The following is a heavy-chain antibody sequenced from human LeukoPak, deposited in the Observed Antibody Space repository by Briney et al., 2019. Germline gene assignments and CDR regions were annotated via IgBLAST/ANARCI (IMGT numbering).Heavy chain of an antibody. V-gene: IGHV3-23*01. CDR3: AKDFDFWSGYHYFDY. CDR1: AFTFSNYG. CDR2: ITDSGGNT. Sequence: PGGSLRLSCAASAFTFSNYGMSWFRQVPGKGLEWVSAITDSGGNTYYADSVKGRFTISRDNSKNTMFLQMNSLRADDTAVYYCAKDFDFWSGYHYFDYWGQGTLVTVTS. D-gene: IGHD3-3*01. J-gene: IGHJ4*02.